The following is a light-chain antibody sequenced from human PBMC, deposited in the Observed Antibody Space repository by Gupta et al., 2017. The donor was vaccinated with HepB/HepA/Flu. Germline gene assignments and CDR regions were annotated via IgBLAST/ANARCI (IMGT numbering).Light chain of an antibody. J-gene: IGLJ2*01. CDR3: LLQYTEAGV. V-gene: IGLV7-46*01. CDR2: NTN. Sequence: QAVVTQEPSLTVSPGGTVTLTFASSTGTVTSVLYPYWFQQKPGQTPTQLIFNTNIKNPWTPARFSGSLPGGKAALTLSGAQAEDEADYYCLLQYTEAGVFGGGTKLTVL. CDR1: TGTVTSVLY.